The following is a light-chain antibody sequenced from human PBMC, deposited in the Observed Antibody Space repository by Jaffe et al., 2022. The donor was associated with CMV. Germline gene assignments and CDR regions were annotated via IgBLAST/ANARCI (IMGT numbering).Light chain of an antibody. CDR2: AAS. CDR3: QQFNSYPRT. Sequence: IQLTQSPSSLSASVGDRVTITCRASQGISSDLAWYQQKPGKAPNLLIYAASTLQSGVPSRFSGSGSGTDFTLTISRLQPEDFATYYCQQFNSYPRTFGGGTKVEIK. J-gene: IGKJ4*01. CDR1: QGISSD. V-gene: IGKV1-9*01.